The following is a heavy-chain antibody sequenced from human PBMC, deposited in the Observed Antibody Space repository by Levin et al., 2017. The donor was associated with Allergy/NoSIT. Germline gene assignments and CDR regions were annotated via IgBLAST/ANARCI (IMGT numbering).Heavy chain of an antibody. J-gene: IGHJ3*02. CDR3: AKDRSCSSTSCTEGSAFDT. D-gene: IGHD2-2*01. CDR1: GFTFSNYA. V-gene: IGHV3-23*01. Sequence: TGGSLRLSCAASGFTFSNYAMNWVRQAPGKGLEWVSAISGGGGSTYYADSVKVRFTISRDNSQNTLWLQMNSLRAEDTAVYYCAKDRSCSSTSCTEGSAFDTWGQGTMVTVSS. CDR2: ISGGGGST.